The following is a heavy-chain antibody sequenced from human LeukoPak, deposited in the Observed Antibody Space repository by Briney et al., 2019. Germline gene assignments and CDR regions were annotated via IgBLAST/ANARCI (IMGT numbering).Heavy chain of an antibody. CDR1: GLTPSSYA. D-gene: IGHD3-16*01. CDR3: AKGGSPRY. Sequence: GGSLRLSCAASGLTPSSYAMSWVRQAAGNGLGWVSTISGSGDSTYYADSVKGRFTISRDNSKNTLYLQMNSLRAEDMAVYYCAKGGSPRYWGQGTLVTVSS. V-gene: IGHV3-23*01. J-gene: IGHJ4*02. CDR2: ISGSGDST.